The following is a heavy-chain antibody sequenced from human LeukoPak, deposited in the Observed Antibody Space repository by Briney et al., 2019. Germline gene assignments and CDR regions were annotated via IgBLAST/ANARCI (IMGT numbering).Heavy chain of an antibody. CDR1: GFTFSNAW. CDR2: IKSKTDGGTT. V-gene: IGHV3-15*01. J-gene: IGHJ3*01. D-gene: IGHD3-16*01. Sequence: GGSLRLSWAASGFTFSNAWMSWVRQAPGKGLEWVGRIKSKTDGGTTDYAAPVKGRFTISRDESKNPLYLQMNSLKTEDTAVYYRTTDVSGLHHYDYVWGSRVWGQGTMVTVSS. CDR3: TTDVSGLHHYDYVWGSRV.